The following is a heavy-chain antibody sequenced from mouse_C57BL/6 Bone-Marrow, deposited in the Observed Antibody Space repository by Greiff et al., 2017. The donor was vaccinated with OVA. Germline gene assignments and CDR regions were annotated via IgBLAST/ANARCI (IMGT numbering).Heavy chain of an antibody. D-gene: IGHD1-1*01. CDR2: IDPSDSET. Sequence: VKLQQPGAELVRPGSSVKLSCKASGYTFTSYWMHWVKQRPIQGLEWIGNIDPSDSETHYNQKFKDKATLTVDKSSSTAYMQLSSLTSEDSAVYYCARWGYGSSWFAYWGQGTLVTVSA. CDR3: ARWGYGSSWFAY. CDR1: GYTFTSYW. V-gene: IGHV1-52*01. J-gene: IGHJ3*01.